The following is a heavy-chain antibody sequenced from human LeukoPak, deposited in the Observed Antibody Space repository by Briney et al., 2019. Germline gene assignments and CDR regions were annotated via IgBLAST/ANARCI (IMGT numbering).Heavy chain of an antibody. Sequence: SETLSLTCTVSGGSISSYYWSWIRQPPGKGLEWIGYIYYSGSTNYNPSLKSRVTISVDTSKNQFSLKLSSVTAADTAVYYCARAGNSGPYYYGSGSWVYYFDYWGQGTLVTVSS. J-gene: IGHJ4*02. D-gene: IGHD3-10*01. V-gene: IGHV4-59*01. CDR1: GGSISSYY. CDR3: ARAGNSGPYYYGSGSWVYYFDY. CDR2: IYYSGST.